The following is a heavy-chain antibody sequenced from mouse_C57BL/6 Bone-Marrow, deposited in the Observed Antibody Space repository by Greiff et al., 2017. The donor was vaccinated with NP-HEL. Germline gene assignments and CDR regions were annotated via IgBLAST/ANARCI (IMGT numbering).Heavy chain of an antibody. V-gene: IGHV1-82*01. CDR2: IYPGDGDT. J-gene: IGHJ1*03. CDR1: GYAFSSSW. D-gene: IGHD1-1*01. CDR3: AGGSSLYWYFDV. Sequence: QVQLKQSGPELVKPGASVKISCKASGYAFSSSWMNWVKQRPGKGLEWIGRIYPGDGDTNYNGKFKGKATLTADKSSSTAYMQLSSLTSEDSAVYFCAGGSSLYWYFDVWGTGTTVTVSS.